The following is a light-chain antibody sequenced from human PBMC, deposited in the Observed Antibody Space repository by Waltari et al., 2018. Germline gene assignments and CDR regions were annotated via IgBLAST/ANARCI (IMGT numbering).Light chain of an antibody. V-gene: IGKV3-20*01. Sequence: EIVLTQSPGTLSLSPGERATLSCRASQSVTRTLAWYQQKPGQAPRLLIYDASIRATGIPDGFSGSGSGTDCSLTISRLEPEDFAVYYCQKYGTRPATFGQGTKVESK. CDR3: QKYGTRPAT. CDR2: DAS. J-gene: IGKJ1*01. CDR1: QSVTRT.